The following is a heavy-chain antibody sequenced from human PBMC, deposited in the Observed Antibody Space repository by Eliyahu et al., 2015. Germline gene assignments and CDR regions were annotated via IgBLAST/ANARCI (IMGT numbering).Heavy chain of an antibody. D-gene: IGHD3-10*01. V-gene: IGHV2-5*01. Sequence: QITLKESGPTLVKPTQTLTLTCTFSGFSLSTSGVGVGWIRQPPGKALEWLTLIYWNDDKYYSPSLKSRLTITKDTSKNQVVLTMINMDPVDTATYSCAHTLKNTSRGGLPXAFDIWGQGTMVTVSS. J-gene: IGHJ3*02. CDR1: GFSLSTSGVG. CDR3: AHTLKNTSRGGLPXAFDI. CDR2: IYWNDDK.